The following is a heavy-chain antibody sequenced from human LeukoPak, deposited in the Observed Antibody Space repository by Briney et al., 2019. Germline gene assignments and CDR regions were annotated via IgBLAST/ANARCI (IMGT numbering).Heavy chain of an antibody. CDR2: IYHSGST. D-gene: IGHD3-16*02. CDR3: ARGVWSDDYVWGSYRRYYFDY. V-gene: IGHV4-39*07. Sequence: SETLSLTCGVSGGSISSSSNYWGWIRQPPGKGLEWIGTIYHSGSTCYNPSLKSRLTISVDTSKNQFSLKLTSVTAADTAMYYCARGVWSDDYVWGSYRRYYFDYWGQGTLVTVSS. CDR1: GGSISSSSNY. J-gene: IGHJ4*02.